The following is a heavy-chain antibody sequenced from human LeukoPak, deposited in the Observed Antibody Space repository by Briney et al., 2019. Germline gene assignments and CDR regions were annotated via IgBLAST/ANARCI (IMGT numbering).Heavy chain of an antibody. CDR2: IWYDGSNK. J-gene: IGHJ4*02. D-gene: IGHD3-22*01. V-gene: IGHV3-33*08. Sequence: PGGSLRLSCAASGFTFSNYTMHWVRQASGKGLEWVAVIWYDGSNKYYADSVKGRFTISRDNSKNTLYLQMNSLRAEDTAVYYCARGAGYYYDSSGYYQPSEFVYWGQGTLVAVSS. CDR3: ARGAGYYYDSSGYYQPSEFVY. CDR1: GFTFSNYT.